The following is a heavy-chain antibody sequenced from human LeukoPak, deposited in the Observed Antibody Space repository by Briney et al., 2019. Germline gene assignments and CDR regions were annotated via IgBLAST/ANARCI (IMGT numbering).Heavy chain of an antibody. CDR3: TRQKVNTALYYYYYYMDV. Sequence: GGSLRLSCAASGFTFSGSAMHWVRQASGKGLEWVGRIGSKGNNYATAYAASVKGRFTISRDDSKNTAYLQMNSLKTDDTAVYYCTRQKVNTALYYYYYYMDVWGKGTTVTVSS. V-gene: IGHV3-73*01. J-gene: IGHJ6*03. CDR2: IGSKGNNYAT. D-gene: IGHD5-18*01. CDR1: GFTFSGSA.